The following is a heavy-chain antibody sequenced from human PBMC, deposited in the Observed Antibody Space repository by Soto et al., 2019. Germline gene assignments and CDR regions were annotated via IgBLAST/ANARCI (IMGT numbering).Heavy chain of an antibody. J-gene: IGHJ3*02. Sequence: QAQLVQSGAEVKKPGSSVRVSCRASGGPFSRYAVSWVRQAPGQGLEWIGGITPIAETTNYAQKFRGRLSIIADESTDTVYMDLRRLTSDDTADYFCARGVAPGQTAHPYVFDIWGQGTRVTVSS. CDR2: ITPIAETT. V-gene: IGHV1-69*01. CDR1: GGPFSRYA. CDR3: ARGVAPGQTAHPYVFDI. D-gene: IGHD3-3*01.